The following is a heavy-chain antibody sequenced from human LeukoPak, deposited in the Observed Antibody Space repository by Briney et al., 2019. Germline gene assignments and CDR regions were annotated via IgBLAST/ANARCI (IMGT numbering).Heavy chain of an antibody. D-gene: IGHD6-19*01. CDR2: ISSGSSYI. J-gene: IGHJ4*02. CDR1: GFTFSSYS. V-gene: IGHV3-21*01. Sequence: GGSLRLSCAASGFTFSSYSMNWVRQAPGKGLEWVSSISSGSSYIYYADSVKGRFTISRDNAKNSLYLQMNSLRAEDTAVYYCAKGQWLETDYFDYWGQGTLVTVSS. CDR3: AKGQWLETDYFDY.